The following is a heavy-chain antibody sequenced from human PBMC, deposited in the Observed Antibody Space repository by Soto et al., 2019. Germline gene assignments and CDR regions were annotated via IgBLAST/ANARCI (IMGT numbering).Heavy chain of an antibody. CDR2: IDSDGSST. CDR3: AKSNWFDP. J-gene: IGHJ5*02. CDR1: GFTFSDYW. V-gene: IGHV3-74*01. Sequence: EVQLVESGGGLVQPGGSLRLSCAASGFTFSDYWMNWVXXXPGKGLVWVSRIDSDGSSTSYADSVKGRFTISRDNAKNTLYLXMNXLXXXDTAVYYCAKSNWFDPWGQGTLVTVSS.